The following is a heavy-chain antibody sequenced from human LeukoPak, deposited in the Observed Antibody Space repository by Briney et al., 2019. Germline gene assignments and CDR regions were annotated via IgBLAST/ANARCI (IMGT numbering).Heavy chain of an antibody. CDR1: GGSFSGYY. CDR3: ARGDIVVVPAARLGSYYGMDV. J-gene: IGHJ6*02. V-gene: IGHV4-34*01. CDR2: INHSGST. D-gene: IGHD2-2*01. Sequence: PSETLSPTCAVYGGSFSGYYWSWIRQPPGKGLEWIGEINHSGSTNYNPSLKSRVTISVDTSKNQFSLKLSSVTAADTAEYYCARGDIVVVPAARLGSYYGMDVWGQGTTVTVSS.